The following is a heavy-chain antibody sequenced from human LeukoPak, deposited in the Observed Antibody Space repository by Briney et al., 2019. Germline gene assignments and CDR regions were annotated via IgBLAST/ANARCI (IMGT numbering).Heavy chain of an antibody. V-gene: IGHV3-23*01. CDR2: IGGSAANT. D-gene: IGHD3-22*01. J-gene: IGHJ4*02. Sequence: GGSLRLSCAASGFTFSSYAMSWVRQTPGKGLEWVSGIGGSAANTYYADSVRGRFTISRDNSKNTLYLQMNSLRAEDTAVYYCAKQFYYDSSGYIDYWGQGTLVTVSS. CDR3: AKQFYYDSSGYIDY. CDR1: GFTFSSYA.